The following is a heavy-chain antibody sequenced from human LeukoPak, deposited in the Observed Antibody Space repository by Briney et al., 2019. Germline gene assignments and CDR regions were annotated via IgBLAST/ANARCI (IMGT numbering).Heavy chain of an antibody. CDR1: GDSISRGSYY. Sequence: PSQTLSLTCTVSGDSISRGSYYWSWIRQPAGKGLEWIGRIYTSGGSNYNPSLKSRVTISADTSKNQFSLKLTSVTAADTAVYYCARHIYNWNYDGAFDIWGQGTMVTVSS. J-gene: IGHJ3*02. CDR2: IYTSGGS. CDR3: ARHIYNWNYDGAFDI. V-gene: IGHV4-61*02. D-gene: IGHD1-7*01.